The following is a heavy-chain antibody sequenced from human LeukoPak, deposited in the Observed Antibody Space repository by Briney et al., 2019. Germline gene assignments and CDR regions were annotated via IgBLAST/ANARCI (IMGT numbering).Heavy chain of an antibody. V-gene: IGHV4-59*08. CDR1: GGSISSYY. CDR3: ARLVGGHQGY. D-gene: IGHD3-10*01. J-gene: IGHJ4*02. Sequence: SETLSLTCTVSGGSISSYYWSWIRQPPGKGLEWIGYIYYSGSTNYNPSLKSRVTISVDTSKNQFSLKLSSATAADTAVYYCARLVGGHQGYWGQGTLVTVSS. CDR2: IYYSGST.